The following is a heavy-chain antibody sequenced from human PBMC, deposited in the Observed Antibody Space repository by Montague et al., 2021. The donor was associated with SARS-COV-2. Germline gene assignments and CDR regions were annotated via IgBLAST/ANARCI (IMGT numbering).Heavy chain of an antibody. J-gene: IGHJ5*02. Sequence: SETLSLTCTVSNGSINSYYWSWVRQPPGKRLEWIGYIYYRGSTSXNPSLESRVTMSIDTSKNQFSLKLRSVTAADTAVYFCAREGLHNWFDPWGQGTLVIVSS. CDR1: NGSINSYY. CDR3: AREGLHNWFDP. V-gene: IGHV4-59*01. CDR2: IYYRGST.